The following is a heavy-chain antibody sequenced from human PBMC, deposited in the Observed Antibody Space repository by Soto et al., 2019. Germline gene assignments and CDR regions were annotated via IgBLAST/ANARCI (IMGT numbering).Heavy chain of an antibody. J-gene: IGHJ4*02. CDR1: GYTFTNNV. CDR2: MNPNSGNT. CDR3: AKENGYSSSWFEFDY. V-gene: IGHV1-8*01. D-gene: IGHD6-13*01. Sequence: ASVKVSCKTSGYTFTNNVINWVRQAPGQGLEWMGWMNPNSGNTGYAQKFQGRVTMTRNTSIRTAYIDLSSLSSDGTAVYYCAKENGYSSSWFEFDYWGQGTLVTVSS.